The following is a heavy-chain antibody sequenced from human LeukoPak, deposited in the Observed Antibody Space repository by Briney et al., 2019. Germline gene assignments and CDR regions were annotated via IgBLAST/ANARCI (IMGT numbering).Heavy chain of an antibody. CDR3: AKDREEYSGYATFDY. Sequence: GGSPRLSCAASGFTFSSYAMSWVRQAPGKGLEWVSAISGSGGSTYYADSVKGRFTISRDNSKNTLYLQMNSLRAEDTAVYYCAKDREEYSGYATFDYWGQGTLVTVSS. D-gene: IGHD5-12*01. CDR2: ISGSGGST. V-gene: IGHV3-23*01. J-gene: IGHJ4*02. CDR1: GFTFSSYA.